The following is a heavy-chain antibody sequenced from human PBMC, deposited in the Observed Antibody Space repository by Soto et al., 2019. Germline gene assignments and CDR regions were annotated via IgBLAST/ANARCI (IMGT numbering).Heavy chain of an antibody. CDR1: GYTFTGYY. D-gene: IGHD6-6*01. J-gene: IGHJ4*02. V-gene: IGHV1-2*04. CDR3: ARDSSIAARVHLPVVY. Sequence: GASVKVSCKASGYTFTGYYMHWVRQAPGQGLEWMGWINPNSGGTNYAQKFQGWVTMTRDTSISTAYLELSRLVSDDTAVYYCARDSSIAARVHLPVVYWVQAPLVTLSS. CDR2: INPNSGGT.